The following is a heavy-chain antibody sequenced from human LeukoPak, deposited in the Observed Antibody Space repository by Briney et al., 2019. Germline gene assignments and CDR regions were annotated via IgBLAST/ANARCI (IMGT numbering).Heavy chain of an antibody. CDR3: AREDYGSGIGGSDWFDP. J-gene: IGHJ5*02. CDR2: IYTSGST. D-gene: IGHD3-10*01. Sequence: SETLSLTCTVSGGSISSYYWSWIRQPPGKGLEWIGYIYTSGSTNYNPSLKSRVTMSVDTSKNQFSLKLRSVTAADTAMYYCAREDYGSGIGGSDWFDPWGQGTLVTVSS. V-gene: IGHV4-4*08. CDR1: GGSISSYY.